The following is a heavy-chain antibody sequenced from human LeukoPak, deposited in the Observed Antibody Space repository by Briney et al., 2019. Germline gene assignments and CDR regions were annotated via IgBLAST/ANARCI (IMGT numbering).Heavy chain of an antibody. J-gene: IGHJ4*02. CDR2: ISAYNGNT. D-gene: IGHD2-15*01. V-gene: IGHV1-18*01. CDR1: GYTFTSYG. Sequence: ASVKVSCKASGYTFTSYGISWVRQAPGQGLEWMGWISAYNGNTNYAQKLQGRVTMTTDTSTSTAYMELRSLRSDDTAVYYCARGVNCSGGSCYWVFFDYWGQGTLVTVSS. CDR3: ARGVNCSGGSCYWVFFDY.